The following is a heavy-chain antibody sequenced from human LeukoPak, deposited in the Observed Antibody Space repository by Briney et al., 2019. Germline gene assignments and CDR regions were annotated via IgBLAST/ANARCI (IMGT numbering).Heavy chain of an antibody. Sequence: GGSLRLSCAASGFTFSSYSMNWVRQAPGKGPEWVSSISSSSSYIYYADSVKGRFTISRDNAKNSLYLQMNSLRAEDTAVYYCAGLPISGHYSYSDYWGQGTLVTVSS. CDR3: AGLPISGHYSYSDY. CDR2: ISSSSSYI. CDR1: GFTFSSYS. J-gene: IGHJ4*02. D-gene: IGHD3-22*01. V-gene: IGHV3-21*01.